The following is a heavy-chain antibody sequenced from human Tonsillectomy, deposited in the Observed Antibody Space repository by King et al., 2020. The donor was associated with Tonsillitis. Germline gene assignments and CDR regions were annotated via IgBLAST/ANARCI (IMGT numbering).Heavy chain of an antibody. D-gene: IGHD3-10*01. CDR3: ARASRITMVRGVIYYFDY. CDR2: MNPNSGNT. J-gene: IGHJ4*02. V-gene: IGHV1-8*01. CDR1: GYTFTSYD. Sequence: QLVQSGAEVKKPGASVKVSCKASGYTFTSYDINWVRQATGQGLEWMGWMNPNSGNTGYAQKFQGRVTMTRNTSISTAYMELSSLRSEDTAVYYCARASRITMVRGVIYYFDYWGQGTLVTVSS.